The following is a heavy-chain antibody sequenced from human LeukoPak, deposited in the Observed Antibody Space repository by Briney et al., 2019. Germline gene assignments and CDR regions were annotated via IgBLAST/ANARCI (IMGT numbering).Heavy chain of an antibody. D-gene: IGHD5-12*01. CDR3: AREVATITVAAAGGIDY. Sequence: ASVKVSCKASGYTFTDYNVYWVRQAPGQGPEWMGWIQPKSGGTIYAQRFQGRVTMTTDTSTSTAYMELRSLRSDDTAVYYCAREVATITVAAAGGIDYWGQGTLVTVSS. V-gene: IGHV1-2*02. J-gene: IGHJ4*02. CDR1: GYTFTDYN. CDR2: IQPKSGGT.